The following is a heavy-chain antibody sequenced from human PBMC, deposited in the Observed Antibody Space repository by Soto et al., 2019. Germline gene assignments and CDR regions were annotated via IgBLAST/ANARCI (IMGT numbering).Heavy chain of an antibody. CDR3: LSYDLPSLHTFDV. CDR1: GFTFSSYE. CDR2: ISSSGSTI. Sequence: SLKISSAAYGFTFSSYEMKWVRQAPGRGLEWVSYISSSGSTIYYADSVKGRFTISRDNAKNSLYLQMNSLRAEDTAVYYFLSYDLPSLHTFDVRGQVTPVTLAS. D-gene: IGHD3-22*01. J-gene: IGHJ4*02. V-gene: IGHV3-48*03.